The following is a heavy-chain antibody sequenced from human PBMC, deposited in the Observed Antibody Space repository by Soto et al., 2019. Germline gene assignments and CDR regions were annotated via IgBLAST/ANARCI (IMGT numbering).Heavy chain of an antibody. J-gene: IGHJ4*02. D-gene: IGHD3-9*01. CDR1: GGSISSGGYY. CDR2: IYYSGST. Sequence: QVQLQESGPGLVKPSQTLSLTCTVSGGSISSGGYYWSWIRQHPGKGLEWIGYIYYSGSTYYNPSLKSRVTISVDTSKNQFFLKLSAVTAADTAVYYCARIGGNYDILTGYYKGGRPDSWGQGTLVTVSS. V-gene: IGHV4-31*03. CDR3: ARIGGNYDILTGYYKGGRPDS.